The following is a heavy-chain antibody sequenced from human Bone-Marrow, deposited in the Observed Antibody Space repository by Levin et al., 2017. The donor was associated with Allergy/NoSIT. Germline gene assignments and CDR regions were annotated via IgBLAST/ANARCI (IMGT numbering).Heavy chain of an antibody. J-gene: IGHJ4*02. CDR1: GGSFSGYY. D-gene: IGHD2-2*01. CDR3: ARGSFDIVVVPAASYYFDY. Sequence: SETLSLTCAVYGGSFSGYYWSWIRQPPGKGLEWIGEINHSGSTNYNPSLKSRVTISVDTSKNQFSLKLSSVTAADTAVYYCARGSFDIVVVPAASYYFDYWGQGTLVTVSS. CDR2: INHSGST. V-gene: IGHV4-34*01.